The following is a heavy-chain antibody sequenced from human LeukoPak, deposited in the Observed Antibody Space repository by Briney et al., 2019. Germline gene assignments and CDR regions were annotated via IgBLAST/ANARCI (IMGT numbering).Heavy chain of an antibody. CDR1: GFTFSSYT. Sequence: PGGALRLSCAASGFTFSSYTMSWVRLAPGKGLEWVSAISGSGGSTYYADSVKGRFTISRDNSKNTLYLQMNSLRAEDTAVYYCAKPARGSGSYPTFDYWGQGTLVTVSS. D-gene: IGHD3-10*01. V-gene: IGHV3-23*01. J-gene: IGHJ4*02. CDR3: AKPARGSGSYPTFDY. CDR2: ISGSGGST.